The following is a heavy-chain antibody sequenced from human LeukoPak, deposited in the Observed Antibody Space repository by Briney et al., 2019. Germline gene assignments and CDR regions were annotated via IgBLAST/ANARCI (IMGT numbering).Heavy chain of an antibody. V-gene: IGHV3-21*01. J-gene: IGHJ6*02. CDR2: ITSGSSYI. Sequence: GGSLRLSCAASGFTFTSYTMNWVRQAPGKGLEWVSSITSGSSYIYYADSVKGRFTISRDNAKNSLYLQMTSLRVEDTAVYYCAKDSTYYYDSSGYYYEYYYYGMDVWGQGTTVTVSS. CDR1: GFTFTSYT. D-gene: IGHD3-22*01. CDR3: AKDSTYYYDSSGYYYEYYYYGMDV.